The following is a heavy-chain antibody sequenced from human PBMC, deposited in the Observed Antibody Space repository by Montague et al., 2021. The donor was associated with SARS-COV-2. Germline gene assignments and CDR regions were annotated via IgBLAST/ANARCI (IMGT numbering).Heavy chain of an antibody. Sequence: SETLSLTCSVSGGPISGYYWSWIRQSPGRGLEWIGNIYYSGGTIXXPSRRSRVIISVDTSKSQFSLKLSSVTAADTAVYYCARDRFIAGGRLPHGFDPWGQGTLVTVSS. CDR2: IYYSGGT. D-gene: IGHD6-13*01. V-gene: IGHV4-59*01. CDR3: ARDRFIAGGRLPHGFDP. J-gene: IGHJ5*02. CDR1: GGPISGYY.